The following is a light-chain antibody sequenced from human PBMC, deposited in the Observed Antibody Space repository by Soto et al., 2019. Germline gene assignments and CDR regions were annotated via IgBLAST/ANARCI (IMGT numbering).Light chain of an antibody. CDR2: GAS. CDR1: QSVSSN. Sequence: EIVMTQSPATLSVSPGERATLSCRASQSVSSNLAWYQQKPGQAPRLLIYGASTRATGIPARFSGSGSGTEFTLTISSLQSEDLAVYYCQQYKSWPPLTFGGGTKVEIK. V-gene: IGKV3-15*01. J-gene: IGKJ4*01. CDR3: QQYKSWPPLT.